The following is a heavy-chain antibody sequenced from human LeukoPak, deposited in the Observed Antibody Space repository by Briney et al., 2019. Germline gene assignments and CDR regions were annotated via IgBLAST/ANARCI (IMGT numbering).Heavy chain of an antibody. CDR3: GRDGGAGDYYYYYMDV. D-gene: IGHD3-16*01. J-gene: IGHJ6*03. V-gene: IGHV3-23*01. CDR2: ISGGGGST. CDR1: GFTFSLDA. Sequence: GGSLRLSCAASGFTFSLDAMSWVRQAPGKGLEWVSVISGGGGSTYYADSVKGRFTISRDNSKYTLYLQMNSLRAEDTAVYYCGRDGGAGDYYYYYMDVWGKGTRVTVS.